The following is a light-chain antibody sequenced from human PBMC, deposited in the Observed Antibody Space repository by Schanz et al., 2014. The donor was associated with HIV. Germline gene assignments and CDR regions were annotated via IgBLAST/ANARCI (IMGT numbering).Light chain of an antibody. Sequence: QSALTQPASVSGSPGQSISISCTGTSSDIGPYNCVSWYQQRPGKAPKLVISGVDYRPSGVSSRFSGSKSGNTASLTISGLQVEDEAEYFCQSYDSSLGYVFGTGTKLTVL. CDR1: SSDIGPYNC. CDR3: QSYDSSLGYV. V-gene: IGLV2-14*03. J-gene: IGLJ1*01. CDR2: GVD.